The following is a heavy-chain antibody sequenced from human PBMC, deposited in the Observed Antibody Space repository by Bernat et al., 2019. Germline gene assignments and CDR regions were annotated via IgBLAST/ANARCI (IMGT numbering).Heavy chain of an antibody. CDR2: ISAYNGNT. D-gene: IGHD6-13*01. CDR1: GYTFTSYG. V-gene: IGHV1-18*01. CDR3: ARDLAAAGMRGLGKYFDY. Sequence: QVQLVQSGAEVKKPGASVKVSCKASGYTFTSYGISWVRQAPGQGLEWMGWISAYNGNTNYAQKLQGRVTMTTDTSTSTAYMELRSLRSDDTAVYYCARDLAAAGMRGLGKYFDYWGQGTLVTVSS. J-gene: IGHJ4*02.